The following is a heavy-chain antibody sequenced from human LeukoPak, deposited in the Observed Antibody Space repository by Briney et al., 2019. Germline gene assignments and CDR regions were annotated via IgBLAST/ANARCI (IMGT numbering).Heavy chain of an antibody. D-gene: IGHD1-7*01. J-gene: IGHJ4*02. Sequence: PGGSLRLSCAASGFTVSSNYMSWVRQAPGKGLEWVSVIYSGGSTYYADSVKGRFTISRDNSKNTLYLQMNSLRAEDTAVYYCAKGGNFKPNYFDYWGQGTLVTVSS. CDR1: GFTVSSNY. V-gene: IGHV3-53*01. CDR3: AKGGNFKPNYFDY. CDR2: IYSGGST.